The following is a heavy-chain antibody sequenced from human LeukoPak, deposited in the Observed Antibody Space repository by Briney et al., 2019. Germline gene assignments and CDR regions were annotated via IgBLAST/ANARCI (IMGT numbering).Heavy chain of an antibody. V-gene: IGHV3-48*01. CDR2: ISSSSSTI. D-gene: IGHD3-22*01. CDR1: GGSISSYY. J-gene: IGHJ4*02. Sequence: ETLSLTCTVSGGSISSYYWSWVRQAPGKGLEWISYISSSSSTIYYADSVKGRFTISRDNAKNSLYLQMNSLRAEDTAVYYCARGGDYYDPIDYWGQGTLVTVSS. CDR3: ARGGDYYDPIDY.